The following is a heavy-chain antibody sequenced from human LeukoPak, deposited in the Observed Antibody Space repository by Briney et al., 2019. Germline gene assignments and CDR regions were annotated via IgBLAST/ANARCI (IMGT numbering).Heavy chain of an antibody. Sequence: GGSLRLSCAASGFTFSSYAMHWVRQAPGKGLEYVSAISSNGGSTYYANSVKGRFTISRDNSKNTLYLQMGSLRAEDMAVYYCARDGAAAGSSFDYWGQGTLVTVSS. V-gene: IGHV3-64*01. CDR3: ARDGAAAGSSFDY. CDR1: GFTFSSYA. D-gene: IGHD6-13*01. J-gene: IGHJ4*02. CDR2: ISSNGGST.